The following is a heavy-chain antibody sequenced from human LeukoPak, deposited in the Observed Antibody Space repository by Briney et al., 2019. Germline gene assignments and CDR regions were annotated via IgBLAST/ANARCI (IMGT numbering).Heavy chain of an antibody. CDR3: ARDTTAGYDFWSGYYPLLSDYYYMDV. CDR1: GITFSNAW. D-gene: IGHD3-3*01. J-gene: IGHJ6*03. CDR2: IKSQTDNGTT. V-gene: IGHV3-15*01. Sequence: GGSLRLSCAASGITFSNAWMTWVRQAPGKGLEWVGRIKSQTDNGTTDYAAPVKGRFTISRDDSKNTLYLQMNSLRAEDTAVYYCARDTTAGYDFWSGYYPLLSDYYYMDVWGKGTTVTVSS.